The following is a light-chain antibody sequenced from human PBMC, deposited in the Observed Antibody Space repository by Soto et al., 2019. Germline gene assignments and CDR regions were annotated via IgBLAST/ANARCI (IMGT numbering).Light chain of an antibody. J-gene: IGKJ2*01. CDR3: QQYDSYSYT. V-gene: IGKV1-5*03. CDR2: EAS. Sequence: DTQMTQSPSTLSASVGDRVSITCRASQNIGHWLAWYQQKPGKAPKLLIYEASTLESGVPSRFSGHGSGTEFALTISSLQPDDFASYYCQQYDSYSYTFGQATKLEI. CDR1: QNIGHW.